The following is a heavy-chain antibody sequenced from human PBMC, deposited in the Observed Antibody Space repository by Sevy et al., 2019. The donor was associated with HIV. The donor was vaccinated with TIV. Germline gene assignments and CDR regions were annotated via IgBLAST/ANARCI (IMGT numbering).Heavy chain of an antibody. CDR3: ARDRRTLNYYASSGYNYYFDF. Sequence: GGSLRLSCAASGFTFSNYNMNWVRQAPGKGLEWVSSITSSSDYIYDADSVKGGFTISRDNAKNSLYLQMNSLRAEDTAVYYCARDRRTLNYYASSGYNYYFDFWGQGTLVTVSS. D-gene: IGHD3-22*01. CDR1: GFTFSNYN. V-gene: IGHV3-21*01. CDR2: ITSSSDYI. J-gene: IGHJ4*02.